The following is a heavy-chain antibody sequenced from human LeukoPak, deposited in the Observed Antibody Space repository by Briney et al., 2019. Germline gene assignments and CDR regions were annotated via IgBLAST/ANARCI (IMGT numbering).Heavy chain of an antibody. J-gene: IGHJ4*02. CDR3: ARRDDHGGYIDY. D-gene: IGHD4-23*01. Sequence: SETLSLTCTVSGGSITSSIYFGGWIRQPPGKGLEWIGSIYYSGSTYYNPSLKSRVTISVDTSKNQLSLKLTSVTAADTALYYCARRDDHGGYIDYWGQGTLVTVSS. V-gene: IGHV4-39*01. CDR1: GGSITSSIYF. CDR2: IYYSGST.